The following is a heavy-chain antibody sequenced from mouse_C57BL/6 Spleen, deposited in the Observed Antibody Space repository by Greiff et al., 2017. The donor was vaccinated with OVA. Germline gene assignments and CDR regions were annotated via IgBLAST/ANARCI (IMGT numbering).Heavy chain of an antibody. V-gene: IGHV3-6*01. J-gene: IGHJ3*01. CDR1: GYSITSGYY. CDR3: ARDSLYYGSSYDLPFAY. D-gene: IGHD1-1*01. CDR2: ISYDGSN. Sequence: DVQLQESGPGLVKPSQSLSLTCSVTGYSITSGYYWNWIRQFPGNKLEWMGYISYDGSNNYNPSLKNRISITRDTSKNQFFLKLNSVTTEDTATYYCARDSLYYGSSYDLPFAYWGQGTLVTVSA.